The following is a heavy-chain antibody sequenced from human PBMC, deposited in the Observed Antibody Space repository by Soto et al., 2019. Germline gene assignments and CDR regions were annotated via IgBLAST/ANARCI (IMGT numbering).Heavy chain of an antibody. CDR3: ARLPGPLVAVLYIYPLDGREAMSDVDV. J-gene: IGHJ6*02. V-gene: IGHV3-30-3*01. CDR2: VSFDGSNK. CDR1: GFTFNYYP. Sequence: ESVGGVVQPGGSLRLSCAASGFTFNYYPMHWVRQAPGKGLEWVAVVSFDGSNKYYADSVKGRFTISKDNSKNTLYLQMNSLRREDTAVYYCARLPGPLVAVLYIYPLDGREAMSDVDVWGQGTTVTVSS. D-gene: IGHD6-19*01.